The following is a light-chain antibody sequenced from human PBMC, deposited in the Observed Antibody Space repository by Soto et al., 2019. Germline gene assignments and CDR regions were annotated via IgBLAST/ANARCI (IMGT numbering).Light chain of an antibody. CDR3: SSYTSSSTSYVV. CDR2: EVS. V-gene: IGLV2-18*02. CDR1: SSDVGSYNR. Sequence: QSVLTQPPSVSGSPGQSVTISCTGTSSDVGSYNRVSWYQQPPGTAPKLMIYEVSNRPSGVPDRFSGSKSGNTASLTISGLQAEDEADYYCSSYTSSSTSYVVFGGGTQLTVL. J-gene: IGLJ2*01.